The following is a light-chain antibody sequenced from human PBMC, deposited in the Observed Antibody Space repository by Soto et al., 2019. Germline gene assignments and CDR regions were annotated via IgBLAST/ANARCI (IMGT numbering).Light chain of an antibody. CDR1: QGIRNF. J-gene: IGKJ1*01. V-gene: IGKV3-15*01. CDR3: QQYNNWPRT. Sequence: MTQSPSSLSASVGDRVTITCRASQGIRNFLAWYQQKPGQAPRLLIYGASTRATGIPARFSGSGSGTEFTLTISSLQSEDFAVYYCQQYNNWPRTFGQGTKVEIK. CDR2: GAS.